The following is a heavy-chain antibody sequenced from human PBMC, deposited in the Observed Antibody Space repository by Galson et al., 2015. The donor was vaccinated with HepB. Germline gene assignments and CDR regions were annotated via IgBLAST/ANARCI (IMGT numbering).Heavy chain of an antibody. J-gene: IGHJ4*02. CDR1: GFTFSNYA. CDR2: ISGSGDST. V-gene: IGHV3-23*01. D-gene: IGHD3-3*01. CDR3: AKDIYYDPLGGRPDH. Sequence: SLRLSCAASGFTFSNYAMTWFRQAPGEGPEWVSGISGSGDSTYYADSVKGRFTISRDNSKETLYLQMYSLRAEDTAIYYCAKDIYYDPLGGRPDHWGRGTLVTVSS.